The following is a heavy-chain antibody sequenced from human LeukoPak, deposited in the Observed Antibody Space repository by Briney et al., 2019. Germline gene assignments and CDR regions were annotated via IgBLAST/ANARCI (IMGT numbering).Heavy chain of an antibody. D-gene: IGHD1-26*01. CDR1: GYTLTELP. CDR2: FDPEDGET. Sequence: ASVKVSCKVSGYTLTELPMHWVRQAPGKGLEWMGGFDPEDGETIYAQKFQGRVTMTEDTSTDTAYMELSSLGSEDTAVYYCATGGVGATGDLDYWGQGTLVTVSS. V-gene: IGHV1-24*01. J-gene: IGHJ4*02. CDR3: ATGGVGATGDLDY.